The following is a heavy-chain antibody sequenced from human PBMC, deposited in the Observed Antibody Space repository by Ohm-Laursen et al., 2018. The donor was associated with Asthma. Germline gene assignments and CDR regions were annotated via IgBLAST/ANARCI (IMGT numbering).Heavy chain of an antibody. CDR1: GFTFGSYA. CDR2: ISGSGGST. J-gene: IGHJ6*02. Sequence: SLRLSCSASGFTFGSYAMSWVRQAPGKGLEWVSAISGSGGSTYYADSVKGRFTISRDNSKNTLSLQLNSLRVEDTALYYCAKSTETTHYYSAMDVWGQGTTVTVSS. V-gene: IGHV3-23*01. CDR3: AKSTETTHYYSAMDV. D-gene: IGHD4-17*01.